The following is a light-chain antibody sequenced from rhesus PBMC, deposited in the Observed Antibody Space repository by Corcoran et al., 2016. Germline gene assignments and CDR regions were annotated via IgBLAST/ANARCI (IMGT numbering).Light chain of an antibody. CDR3: QHNYGTPLT. J-gene: IGKJ4*01. V-gene: IGKV1-74*01. Sequence: DIQMTQSPSSLSASVGDRVTITCRTSENVNNYLNWYQQKPGKAPKLLNYKASTLQRGVPSRFSGRGSGTDYTFTISSLQSEDVATYYCQHNYGTPLTFGGGTKVEIK. CDR1: ENVNNY. CDR2: KAS.